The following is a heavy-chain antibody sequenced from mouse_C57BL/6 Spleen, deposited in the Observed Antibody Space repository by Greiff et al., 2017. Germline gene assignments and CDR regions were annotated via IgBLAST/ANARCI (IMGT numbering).Heavy chain of an antibody. CDR2: IDPSDSYT. D-gene: IGHD1-1*01. CDR1: GYTFTSYW. Sequence: QVQLQQPGAELVMPGASVKLSCKASGYTFTSYWMHWVKQRPGQGLEWIGEIDPSDSYTNYNQKFKGKSTLTVDKSSSTAYMQLSSLTSEDSAVYYCARRGSPFYAMDYWGQGTSVTVSS. V-gene: IGHV1-69*01. J-gene: IGHJ4*01. CDR3: ARRGSPFYAMDY.